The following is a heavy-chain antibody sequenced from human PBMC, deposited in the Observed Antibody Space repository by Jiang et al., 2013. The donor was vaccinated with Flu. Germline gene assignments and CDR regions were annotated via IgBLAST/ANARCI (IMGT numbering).Heavy chain of an antibody. V-gene: IGHV3-30*18. Sequence: QLLESGGGVVQPGRSLILSCAASGFTFGTSAMHWVRQAPGKGLEWVAVIAFDDTNKYYGDSVKGRFTISRDNSKNTVYLQMNSLRVEDTAVYYCAKDMTVFCAGDCQLFDFWGQGTLVTVSS. CDR1: GFTFGTSA. CDR3: AKDMTVFCAGDCQLFDF. D-gene: IGHD2-21*01. CDR2: IAFDDTNK. J-gene: IGHJ4*02.